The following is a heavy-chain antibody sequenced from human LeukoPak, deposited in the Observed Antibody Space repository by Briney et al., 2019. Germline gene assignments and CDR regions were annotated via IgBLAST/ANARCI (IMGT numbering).Heavy chain of an antibody. J-gene: IGHJ4*02. V-gene: IGHV4-39*02. Sequence: SETLSLTCTVSGGSISSSSYYWGWIRQPPGKGLEWIGSIYYSGSTYYNPSLKSRVTISVDTSKNQFSLKLSSVTAADTAVYYCAREGARYSYGCWGQGTLVTVSS. CDR1: GGSISSSSYY. D-gene: IGHD5-18*01. CDR3: AREGARYSYGC. CDR2: IYYSGST.